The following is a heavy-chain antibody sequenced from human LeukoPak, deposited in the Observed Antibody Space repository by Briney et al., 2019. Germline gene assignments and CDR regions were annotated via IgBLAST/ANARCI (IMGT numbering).Heavy chain of an antibody. Sequence: GGSLRLSCAASGFTFSSYAMHWGRQAPGKGLEWVAIISYDGSNKYYADSVKGGFTISKDNSKNTLFLQMNSLRSEDTAVYYCARLAPSTARFLEYLLYAGLWFDPWGQGTLVTVSS. CDR2: ISYDGSNK. D-gene: IGHD3-3*01. CDR1: GFTFSSYA. CDR3: ARLAPSTARFLEYLLYAGLWFDP. J-gene: IGHJ5*02. V-gene: IGHV3-30*04.